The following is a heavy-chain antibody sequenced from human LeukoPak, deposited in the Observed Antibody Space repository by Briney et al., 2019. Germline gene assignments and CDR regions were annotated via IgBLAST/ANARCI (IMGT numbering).Heavy chain of an antibody. J-gene: IGHJ4*02. D-gene: IGHD3-10*01. Sequence: GGSLRLSCSASGFTFSSYAMHWVRQAPGKGLEYVSAISSKGGSTYYTDSVKGRFTISRDNSKNTLYLQMSSLRAEDTAVYYCVKDARGYFDYWGQGTLVTVSS. CDR3: VKDARGYFDY. V-gene: IGHV3-64D*06. CDR2: ISSKGGST. CDR1: GFTFSSYA.